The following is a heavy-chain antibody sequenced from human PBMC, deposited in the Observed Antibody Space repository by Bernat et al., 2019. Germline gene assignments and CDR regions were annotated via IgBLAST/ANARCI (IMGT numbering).Heavy chain of an antibody. Sequence: QVQLVESGGGLVKPGGSLRLSCAASGFTFSDYYMSWIRQAPGKGLEWVSYISSSSSYTNYADSVKGRFTISRDNAKNSLYLQMNSLRAEDTAVYYCARVGRFWEWLYDYWGQGTLVTVSS. CDR3: ARVGRFWEWLYDY. V-gene: IGHV3-11*06. CDR1: GFTFSDYY. D-gene: IGHD3-3*01. J-gene: IGHJ4*02. CDR2: ISSSSSYT.